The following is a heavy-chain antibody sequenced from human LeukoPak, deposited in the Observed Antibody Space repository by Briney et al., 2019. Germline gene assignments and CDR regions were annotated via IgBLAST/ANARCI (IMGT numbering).Heavy chain of an antibody. J-gene: IGHJ4*02. Sequence: GGSLRLSCAAPGFTFNSFHMHWVRQAPGKGLEYVSAITDNGYGTYYADSVKGRFTISRDNSKDTLYLQMGSLRAEDMGVYYCAGHTSGWYFYWGQGTLVTVSS. CDR3: AGHTSGWYFY. CDR1: GFTFNSFH. CDR2: ITDNGYGT. V-gene: IGHV3-64*02. D-gene: IGHD6-19*01.